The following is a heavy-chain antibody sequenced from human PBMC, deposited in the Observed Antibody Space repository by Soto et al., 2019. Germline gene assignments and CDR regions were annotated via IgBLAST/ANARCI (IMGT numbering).Heavy chain of an antibody. CDR2: ISGSGGIS. D-gene: IGHD3-3*01. Sequence: EVQLLESGGGSVQPGGSLRLSCVVSGFTFSNYAMNWVRQAPGKGLEWVAVISGSGGISYYADSVKGRFTISRDNSENTLYLQLNSLTAEDTPVYYCAKIDRITIFGVVSIDYWGQGTLVTVSS. CDR3: AKIDRITIFGVVSIDY. CDR1: GFTFSNYA. J-gene: IGHJ4*02. V-gene: IGHV3-23*01.